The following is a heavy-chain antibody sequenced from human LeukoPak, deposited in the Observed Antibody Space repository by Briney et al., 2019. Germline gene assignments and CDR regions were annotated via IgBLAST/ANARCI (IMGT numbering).Heavy chain of an antibody. CDR1: GGSISSYY. D-gene: IGHD3-10*01. J-gene: IGHJ4*02. V-gene: IGHV4-59*01. CDR3: ARDSGDY. Sequence: SETLSLTCTVSGGSISSYYWSWIRQPPGKGLEWIGYIYYTGSTDYNPSLKSRVTVSLDTSKNQFSLKLTSVTAADTAVYYCARDSGDYWGQGTLVTVSS. CDR2: IYYTGST.